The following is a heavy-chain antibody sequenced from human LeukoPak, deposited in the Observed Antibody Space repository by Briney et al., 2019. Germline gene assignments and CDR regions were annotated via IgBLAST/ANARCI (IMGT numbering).Heavy chain of an antibody. CDR2: ISGTGGST. Sequence: GGSLRLSCTASGLTFGSYVMSWVRQAPGKGLEWVSTISGTGGSTFYADSVKGRFTISRDNSKSTMYLQMNSLRAEDTATYYCSPPRGDSSGYYYVYWGQGTLVTVSS. CDR1: GLTFGSYV. CDR3: SPPRGDSSGYYYVY. J-gene: IGHJ4*02. D-gene: IGHD3-22*01. V-gene: IGHV3-23*01.